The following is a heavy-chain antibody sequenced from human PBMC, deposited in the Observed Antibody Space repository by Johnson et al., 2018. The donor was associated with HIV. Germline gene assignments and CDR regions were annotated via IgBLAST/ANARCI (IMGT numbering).Heavy chain of an antibody. J-gene: IGHJ3*01. Sequence: QLVESGGGLVQPGGSLRLSCAASGFTFSNSDMNWVHQAPGKRLEWVSGVSWNGSRTHYADSVKGRFTISRDNSRNTLYLQMNSLRAEDTAMYYCAGWLNEAFDVWGQGTMVTVS. CDR3: AGWLNEAFDV. D-gene: IGHD6-19*01. V-gene: IGHV3-35*01. CDR1: GFTFSNSD. CDR2: VSWNGSRT.